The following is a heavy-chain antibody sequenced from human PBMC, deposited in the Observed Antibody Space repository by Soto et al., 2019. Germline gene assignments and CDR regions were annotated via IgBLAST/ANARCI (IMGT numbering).Heavy chain of an antibody. J-gene: IGHJ4*02. CDR1: GYTFTSYA. D-gene: IGHD3-16*02. CDR3: ARDRSDYVWGSYRDFDY. CDR2: INAGNGNT. V-gene: IGHV1-3*01. Sequence: ASVKVSCKASGYTFTSYAMHWVRQAPGQRLEWMGWINAGNGNTKYSQKFQGRVTITRDTSASTAYMELSSLRSEDTAVYYCARDRSDYVWGSYRDFDYWGQGTLVTVSS.